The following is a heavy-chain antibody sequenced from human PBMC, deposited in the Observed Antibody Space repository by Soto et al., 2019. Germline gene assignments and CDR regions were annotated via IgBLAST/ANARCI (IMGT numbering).Heavy chain of an antibody. J-gene: IGHJ4*02. D-gene: IGHD3-10*01. CDR1: GGTFSSYA. V-gene: IGHV1-69*01. Sequence: QVQLVQSGAEVKKPGSSVKVSCKASGGTFSSYAISWVRQAPGQGLEGMGGIIPIFGTANYAQKFQXRVTXXXXXXXXXXXXXXXXXXXXXXAVYYCARVPNYYGSGSFDYWGQGTLVTVSS. CDR2: IIPIFGTA. CDR3: ARVPNYYGSGSFDY.